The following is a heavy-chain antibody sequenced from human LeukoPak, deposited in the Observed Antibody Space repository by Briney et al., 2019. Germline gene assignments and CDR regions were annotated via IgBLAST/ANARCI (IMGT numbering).Heavy chain of an antibody. CDR3: AREPYYYDSSGYLSIYYFDY. D-gene: IGHD3-22*01. V-gene: IGHV1-18*01. CDR2: ISAYNGNT. Sequence: GASVKVSCKASGYTFTSYGISWVRQAPGQGLEWMGWISAYNGNTNYAQKLQGRVTMTTDTSTSTAYMELRSLRSDDTAVYYCAREPYYYDSSGYLSIYYFDYWGQGTLVTVSS. J-gene: IGHJ4*02. CDR1: GYTFTSYG.